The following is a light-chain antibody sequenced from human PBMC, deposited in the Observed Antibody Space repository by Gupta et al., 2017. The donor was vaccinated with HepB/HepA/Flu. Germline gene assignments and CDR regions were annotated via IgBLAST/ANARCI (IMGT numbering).Light chain of an antibody. CDR2: WAS. CDR1: QSVLYSYNNKNY. CDR3: QQYYSTLT. J-gene: IGKJ4*01. Sequence: EIVMTQSPDSLAVSLCERATINCKSSQSVLYSYNNKNYLAWYQQKPGQPPKLLIYWASTRESGVPDRFSGSGSGTDFTLTISSLQAEGVAVYYWQQYYSTLTFGGGTKVEIK. V-gene: IGKV4-1*01.